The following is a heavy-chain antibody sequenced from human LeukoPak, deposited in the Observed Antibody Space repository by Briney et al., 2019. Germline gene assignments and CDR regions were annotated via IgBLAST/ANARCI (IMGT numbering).Heavy chain of an antibody. Sequence: RASVKVSCKASGYTFTSYDINWVRQATGQGLEWMGWMNPNSGNTGYAQKFQGRVTITRNTSISTAYMELSSLRSEDTAVYYCARAPTGRGYYYYMDVWGKGTTVTVSS. V-gene: IGHV1-8*03. CDR3: ARAPTGRGYYYYMDV. J-gene: IGHJ6*03. CDR1: GYTFTSYD. CDR2: MNPNSGNT. D-gene: IGHD2-8*02.